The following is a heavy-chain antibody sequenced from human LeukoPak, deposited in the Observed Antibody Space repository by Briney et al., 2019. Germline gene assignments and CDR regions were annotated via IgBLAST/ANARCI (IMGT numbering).Heavy chain of an antibody. CDR1: GGSFSGYY. Sequence: PSETLSLTCAVYGGSFSGYYWGWIRQPPGKGLEWIGEINHSGSTNYNPSLKSRVTISVDTSKNQFSLKLSSVTAADTAVYYCARGGCSGGSCYQLDFDYWGQGTLVTVSS. D-gene: IGHD2-15*01. V-gene: IGHV4-34*01. CDR3: ARGGCSGGSCYQLDFDY. CDR2: INHSGST. J-gene: IGHJ4*02.